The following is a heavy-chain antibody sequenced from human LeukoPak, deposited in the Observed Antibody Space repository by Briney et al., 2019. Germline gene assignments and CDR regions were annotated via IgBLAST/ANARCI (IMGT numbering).Heavy chain of an antibody. CDR2: IRSKAYGGTA. Sequence: GRSLRLSCTASGFTFGDAAMSWVRQAPGKGLEWVGFIRSKAYGGTAVHAASVKGRFTISRDDSKSIVYLQMNSLKTEDTAVYYCNRDQFYWGQGTLVTVSS. D-gene: IGHD5-24*01. CDR1: GFTFGDAA. V-gene: IGHV3-49*04. J-gene: IGHJ4*02. CDR3: NRDQFY.